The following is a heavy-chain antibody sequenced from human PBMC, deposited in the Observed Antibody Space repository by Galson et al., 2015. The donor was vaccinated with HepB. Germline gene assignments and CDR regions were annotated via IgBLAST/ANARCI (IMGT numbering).Heavy chain of an antibody. CDR1: RFTFRDHY. CDR3: ARGRGFLIDY. D-gene: IGHD3-3*01. Sequence: SLRLSCAASRFTFRDHYMTWVRQAPGKGLEWVAVMNQDGSARHYVDSVKGRFTISRDNAKNSLYLQMNSLRAEDTAVYFCARGRGFLIDYWGQGTLVSVSS. CDR2: MNQDGSAR. V-gene: IGHV3-7*03. J-gene: IGHJ4*02.